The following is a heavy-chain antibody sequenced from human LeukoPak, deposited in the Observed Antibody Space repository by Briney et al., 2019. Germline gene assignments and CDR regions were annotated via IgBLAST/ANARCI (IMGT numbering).Heavy chain of an antibody. Sequence: ASVKVSCKVSGYTLTELSMHWVRQAPGKGLEWMGGFDPEDGETIYAQKFQGRVTMTEDTSTDTAYMELSSLRSEDTAVYYCATDASGITMVRGVSYYYGMDVWGKGTTVTVSS. CDR3: ATDASGITMVRGVSYYYGMDV. CDR1: GYTLTELS. CDR2: FDPEDGET. V-gene: IGHV1-24*01. D-gene: IGHD3-10*01. J-gene: IGHJ6*04.